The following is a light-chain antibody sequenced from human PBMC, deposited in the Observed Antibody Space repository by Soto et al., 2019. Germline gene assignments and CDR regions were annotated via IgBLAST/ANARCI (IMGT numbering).Light chain of an antibody. V-gene: IGLV1-44*01. Sequence: QSVLPQPPSASGTPGQRVTISCSGSSSSIGSNFVYWYQQVPGAAPKLLIYRNNQRASGVPDRFSGSTSGTSASLTIRGLQSEDEADYYCAAWDDSVDVLFGGGTKVTVL. CDR2: RNN. CDR3: AAWDDSVDVL. CDR1: SSSIGSNF. J-gene: IGLJ2*01.